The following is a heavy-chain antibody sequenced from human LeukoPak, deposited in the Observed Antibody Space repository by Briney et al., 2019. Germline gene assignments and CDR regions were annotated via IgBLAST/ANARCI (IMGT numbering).Heavy chain of an antibody. Sequence: GGSLRLSCAASGFTFSSYEMNWVRQAPGKGLEWVSYISSSGSTIYYADSVKGRFTISRDNAKNSLYLQMNSLRAEDTAVYYCAREGYGGNSEDYWGQGTLVTVSS. CDR3: AREGYGGNSEDY. D-gene: IGHD4-23*01. CDR2: ISSSGSTI. J-gene: IGHJ4*02. V-gene: IGHV3-48*03. CDR1: GFTFSSYE.